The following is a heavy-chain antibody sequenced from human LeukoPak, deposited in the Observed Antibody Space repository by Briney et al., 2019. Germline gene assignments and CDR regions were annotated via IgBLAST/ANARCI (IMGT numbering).Heavy chain of an antibody. CDR1: VDSHSRKSAA. CDR3: ARDLLLWFGEPFDY. V-gene: IGHV6-1*01. J-gene: IGHJ4*02. Sequence: SQTLSLTCAISVDSHSRKSAAWNWLRQSPSRGLEWLGKKYYRSKWHNDYAVSVKSRITINPDTSKNQCSMQLDSVTPEDAAVYYCARDLLLWFGEPFDYWGQGTLVTVSS. D-gene: IGHD3-10*01. CDR2: KYYRSKWHN.